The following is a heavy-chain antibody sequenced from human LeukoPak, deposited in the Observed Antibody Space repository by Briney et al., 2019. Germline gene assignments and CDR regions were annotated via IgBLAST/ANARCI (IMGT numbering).Heavy chain of an antibody. CDR2: INPNSGGT. D-gene: IGHD5-12*01. CDR3: ARDKRIVATINPRGYYGMDV. J-gene: IGHJ6*02. V-gene: IGHV1-2*02. Sequence: ASVKVSCKASGYTFTGYYMHWVRQAPGQGLEWMGWINPNSGGTNYAQKFQGRVTMTRDTSISTAYMELSRLRSEDTAVYYCARDKRIVATINPRGYYGMDVWGQGTTVTVSS. CDR1: GYTFTGYY.